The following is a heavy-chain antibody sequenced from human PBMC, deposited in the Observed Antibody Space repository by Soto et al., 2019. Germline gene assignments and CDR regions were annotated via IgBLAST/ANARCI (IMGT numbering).Heavy chain of an antibody. CDR1: GSSISSGGYY. Sequence: PSETLSLTCTVSGSSISSGGYYWSWIRQHPGKGLEWIGYIYYSGSTYYNPSLKSRVTISVDTSKNQFSLKLSSVTAADTAVYYCARSPPRLGCSGGSCPVDAFDIWGQGTMVTVSS. D-gene: IGHD2-15*01. CDR2: IYYSGST. J-gene: IGHJ3*02. CDR3: ARSPPRLGCSGGSCPVDAFDI. V-gene: IGHV4-31*03.